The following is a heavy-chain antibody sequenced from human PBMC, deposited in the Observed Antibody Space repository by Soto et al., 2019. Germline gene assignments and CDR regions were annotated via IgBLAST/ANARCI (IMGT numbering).Heavy chain of an antibody. D-gene: IGHD2-15*01. Sequence: ETLSLTCTVSGDSITKRVYYCALVRQTPWKGLEWIASVYYPGHAYYNPSLQSRVTISVDASRSQFSLELQSVTAADPAVYYCARVPYYGSGGAGPYYFDYWAQGTLVTVS. J-gene: IGHJ4*02. V-gene: IGHV4-39*01. CDR1: GDSITKRVYY. CDR3: ARVPYYGSGGAGPYYFDY. CDR2: VYYPGHA.